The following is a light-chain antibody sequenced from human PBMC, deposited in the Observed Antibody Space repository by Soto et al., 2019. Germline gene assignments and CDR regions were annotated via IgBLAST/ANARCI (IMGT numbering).Light chain of an antibody. Sequence: DIEMTQSPATLSVSLGERATITCRASQSISSWLAWYQQKPGKAPRLLIYNASSLASGVPAMFSGSGSGTEFTLTISSLQPDDFATYYCQQYNTYSYTFGQGTKVEIK. J-gene: IGKJ2*01. CDR1: QSISSW. V-gene: IGKV1-5*03. CDR2: NAS. CDR3: QQYNTYSYT.